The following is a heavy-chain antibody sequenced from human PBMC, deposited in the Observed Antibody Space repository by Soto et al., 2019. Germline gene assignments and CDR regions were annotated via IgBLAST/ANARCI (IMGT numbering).Heavy chain of an antibody. CDR1: GGSISSSSYY. J-gene: IGHJ4*02. CDR2: IYYSGST. Sequence: PSETLSLTCTVSGGSISSSSYYWGWIRQPPGKGLEWIGSIYYSGSTYYNPSLKSRVTISVDTSKNQFSLKLSSVTAADTAVYYCARTIAARPGLLYWGQGTLVTVSS. V-gene: IGHV4-39*01. CDR3: ARTIAARPGLLY. D-gene: IGHD6-6*01.